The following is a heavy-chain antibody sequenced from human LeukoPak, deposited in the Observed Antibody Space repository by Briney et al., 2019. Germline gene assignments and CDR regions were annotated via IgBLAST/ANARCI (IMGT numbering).Heavy chain of an antibody. V-gene: IGHV3-73*01. CDR3: TGGTTITTLDY. CDR1: GFXFSGSA. CDR2: IRNKGGNYSK. J-gene: IGHJ4*02. Sequence: GGSLRLSCAASGFXFSGSAIHWVRQAPGKGLEWVGCIRNKGGNYSKDYTESVEGRFTIARDDSKNTAYLQMNTLKTEDTAVYYCTGGTTITTLDYWGQGVLVTVSS. D-gene: IGHD4-11*01.